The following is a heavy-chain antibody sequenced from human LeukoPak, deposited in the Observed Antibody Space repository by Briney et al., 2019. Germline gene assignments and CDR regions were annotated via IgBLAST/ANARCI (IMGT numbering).Heavy chain of an antibody. CDR2: IYHSGST. CDR3: ARDHYYYDSSGYTNWFDP. CDR1: GYSISSGYY. V-gene: IGHV4-38-2*02. Sequence: SETLSLTCTVSGYSISSGYYWGWIRQPPGKGLEWIGSIYHSGSTYYNPSLKSRVTISVDTSKNQFSLKLSSVTAADTAVYYCARDHYYYDSSGYTNWFDPWGQGTLVTVSS. J-gene: IGHJ5*02. D-gene: IGHD3-22*01.